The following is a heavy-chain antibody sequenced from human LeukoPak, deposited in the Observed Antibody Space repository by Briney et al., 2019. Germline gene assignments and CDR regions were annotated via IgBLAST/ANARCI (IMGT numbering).Heavy chain of an antibody. V-gene: IGHV4-39*01. J-gene: IGHJ4*02. CDR2: IYYSGNT. CDR1: GGSISSSSYY. CDR3: ARQTGSGLFILP. D-gene: IGHD3/OR15-3a*01. Sequence: PSETLSLTCTVSGGSISSSSYYWGWIRPPPGKGLEWIGSIYYSGNTYYNASLKSQVSISIDTAKNQFSLRLTSVTAADTAVYYCARQTGSGLFILPGGQGTLVTVSS.